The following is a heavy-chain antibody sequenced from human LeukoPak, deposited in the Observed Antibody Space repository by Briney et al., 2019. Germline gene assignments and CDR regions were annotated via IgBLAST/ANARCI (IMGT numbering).Heavy chain of an antibody. CDR3: TRDRKGAPVDY. CDR2: VYHTGST. V-gene: IGHV4-38-2*02. D-gene: IGHD1-26*01. J-gene: IGHJ4*02. CDR1: GYSITNGYL. Sequence: PSETLSLTCTVSGYSITNGYLWGWMRQSPGKGLEWIGNVYHTGSTHYNPSLMSRVSISVETSKNQFSLKLNSVTAADTAVYYCTRDRKGAPVDYWGQGTLVFVSS.